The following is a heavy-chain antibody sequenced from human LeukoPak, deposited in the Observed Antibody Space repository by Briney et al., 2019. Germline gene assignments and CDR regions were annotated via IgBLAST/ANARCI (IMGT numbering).Heavy chain of an antibody. J-gene: IGHJ4*02. CDR2: IYYSGST. Sequence: PSEXLSLTCTVSGGSISSYYWSWIRQPPGKGLEGIGYIYYSGSTNYNPSLTSRVTISVDTSKNQFSLKLSSVTAADTAVYYCARDLGGYSRALGYWGQGTLVTVSS. D-gene: IGHD6-13*01. CDR1: GGSISSYY. CDR3: ARDLGGYSRALGY. V-gene: IGHV4-59*01.